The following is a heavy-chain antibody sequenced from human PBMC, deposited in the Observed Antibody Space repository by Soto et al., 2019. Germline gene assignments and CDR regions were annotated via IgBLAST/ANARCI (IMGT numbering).Heavy chain of an antibody. D-gene: IGHD3-10*01. CDR2: IIPIFGTA. V-gene: IGHV1-69*06. Sequence: GASVKVSCKASGGTFSSYAISWVRQAPGQGLEWMGGIIPIFGTANYAQKFQGRVTITADKSTSTAYMELSSLRSEDTAVYYCASKTKYYYGRYYFDYWGQGTLVTVSS. CDR3: ASKTKYYYGRYYFDY. J-gene: IGHJ4*02. CDR1: GGTFSSYA.